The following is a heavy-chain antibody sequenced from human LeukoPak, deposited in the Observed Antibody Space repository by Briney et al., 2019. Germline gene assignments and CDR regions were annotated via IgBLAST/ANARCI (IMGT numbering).Heavy chain of an antibody. Sequence: SQTLSLTCAISGDSVSSNSAAWNWIRQSPSRGLEWLGRTYYRYKWYIDYAESVKSRITINPDTSKNQFSLQLNSVSPDDTAVYYCAREAGRAFDIWGQGTMLTVSS. V-gene: IGHV6-1*01. J-gene: IGHJ3*02. D-gene: IGHD1-26*01. CDR1: GDSVSSNSAA. CDR3: AREAGRAFDI. CDR2: TYYRYKWYI.